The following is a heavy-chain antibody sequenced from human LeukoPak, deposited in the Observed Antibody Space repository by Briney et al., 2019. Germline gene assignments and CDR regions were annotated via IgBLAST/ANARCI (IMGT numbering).Heavy chain of an antibody. Sequence: SRGSLRLSCAASGFTFSNYAMRWVRQAPGKGLEWVSTITTTGDSNYYAASVKGRFTISRDNSKNTLYLPMNSLRAHATALYHFARVLRYFMDVWGQGTMVTVSS. CDR1: GFTFSNYA. V-gene: IGHV3-23*01. D-gene: IGHD3-9*01. J-gene: IGHJ6*02. CDR2: ITTTGDSN. CDR3: ARVLRYFMDV.